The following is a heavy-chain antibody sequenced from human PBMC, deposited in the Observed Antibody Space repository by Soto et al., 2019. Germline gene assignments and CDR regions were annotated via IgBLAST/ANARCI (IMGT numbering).Heavy chain of an antibody. V-gene: IGHV1-69*19. J-gene: IGHJ3*02. D-gene: IGHD3-10*01. CDR2: IIPIFGTA. CDR3: ASPAPITVVRGVGDDAFDI. Sequence: QVQLVQSGAEVKKPGSSVKVSCKASGGTFSSYAISWVRQAPGQGLEWMGGIIPIFGTANYAQKFQGRVTITADESTSTAYLELSSLRSEDTAVYYCASPAPITVVRGVGDDAFDIWGQGTMVTVSS. CDR1: GGTFSSYA.